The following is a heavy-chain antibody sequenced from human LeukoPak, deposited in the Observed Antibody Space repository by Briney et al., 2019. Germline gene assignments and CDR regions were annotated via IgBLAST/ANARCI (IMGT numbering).Heavy chain of an antibody. CDR1: GFTFDDYA. D-gene: IGHD6-13*01. CDR3: AKDIQAAAGTRAIYFQH. V-gene: IGHV3-9*01. CDR2: ISWNSGSI. J-gene: IGHJ1*01. Sequence: GGSLRLSCAASGFTFDDYAMHWVRQAPEKGLEWVSGISWNSGSIGYADSVKGRFTISRDNAKNSLYLQMNSLRAEDTALYYCAKDIQAAAGTRAIYFQHWGQGTLVTVSS.